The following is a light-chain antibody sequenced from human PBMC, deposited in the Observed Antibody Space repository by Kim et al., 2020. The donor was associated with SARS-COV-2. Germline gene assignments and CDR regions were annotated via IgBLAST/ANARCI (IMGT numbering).Light chain of an antibody. Sequence: SPGETATPSCRASQSVSSNVAWYQQKPGQAPRLLIYDASTRATGIPARFSGSGSGTDFTLTISSLQSEDLAVYHCQQYDDWPPWTFGQGTKVEIK. CDR3: QQYDDWPPWT. J-gene: IGKJ1*01. CDR1: QSVSSN. V-gene: IGKV3-15*01. CDR2: DAS.